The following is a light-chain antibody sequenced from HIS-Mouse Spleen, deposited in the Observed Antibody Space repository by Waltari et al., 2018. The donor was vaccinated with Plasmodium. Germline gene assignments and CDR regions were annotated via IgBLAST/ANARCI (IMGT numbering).Light chain of an antibody. CDR3: QQYDNLPPLFT. CDR1: QDISNY. V-gene: IGKV1-33*01. J-gene: IGKJ3*01. Sequence: DIQMTQSPSSLSASVVDRVTITCQAIQDISNYLNWYQQKPGKAPKLLIYDASNLETGVPSRFSGSGSGTDFTFTISSLQPEDIATYYCQQYDNLPPLFTFGPGTKVDIK. CDR2: DAS.